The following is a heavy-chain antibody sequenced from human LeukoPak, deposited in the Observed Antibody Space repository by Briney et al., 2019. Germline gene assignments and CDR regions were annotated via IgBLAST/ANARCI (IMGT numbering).Heavy chain of an antibody. Sequence: GGSLRLSCAASGFNFFTYGMHWVRQAPGKGLEWVAVIWYDGSNKYYADSVKGRFTISRDNSKNSLYLQMNSLRDEDTAVYYCASRDYFDYWGQGTLVTVSS. J-gene: IGHJ4*02. CDR3: ASRDYFDY. CDR1: GFNFFTYG. V-gene: IGHV3-33*01. CDR2: IWYDGSNK.